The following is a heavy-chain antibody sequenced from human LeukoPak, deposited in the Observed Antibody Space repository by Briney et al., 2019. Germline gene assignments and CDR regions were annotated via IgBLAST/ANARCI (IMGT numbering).Heavy chain of an antibody. CDR2: ISHSGTT. CDR1: GGSFSDYY. V-gene: IGHV4-34*01. J-gene: IGHJ6*04. Sequence: SETLSLTCAVYGGSFSDYYWNWIRQPPGKGREWIGEISHSGTTNYNPSLKSRVTISVDTSKNQFSLRLSAVTAADTAVYHCARGLRLPSRSTPAVPHVWGKGTTVTVSA. CDR3: ARGLRLPSRSTPAVPHV. D-gene: IGHD2/OR15-2a*01.